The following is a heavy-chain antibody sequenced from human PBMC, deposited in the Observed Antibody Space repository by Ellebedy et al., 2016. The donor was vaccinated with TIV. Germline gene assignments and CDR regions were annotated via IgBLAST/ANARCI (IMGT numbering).Heavy chain of an antibody. Sequence: GGSLRLSXAASGFTFDDYAMHWVRQAPGKGLEWVSGISWNSGSIGYADSVKGRFTISRDNAKNSLYLQMNSLRAEDTAVYYCANAPAPYDILGGFDYWGQGTLVTVSS. D-gene: IGHD3-9*01. CDR1: GFTFDDYA. J-gene: IGHJ4*02. CDR3: ANAPAPYDILGGFDY. CDR2: ISWNSGSI. V-gene: IGHV3-9*01.